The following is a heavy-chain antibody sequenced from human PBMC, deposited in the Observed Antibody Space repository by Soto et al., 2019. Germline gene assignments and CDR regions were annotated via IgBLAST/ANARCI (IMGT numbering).Heavy chain of an antibody. CDR1: GGSISSSNW. Sequence: QVQLQESGPGLVKPSGTLSLTCAVSGGSISSSNWWNWVRQPPGKGLEWIGEIYHSGSTNYKPSLKSRVTISVDKSKNQFSLKLSSVAAADTAVYYCARDKARYYYGSGSSTLFHYWGQGTLVTVSS. J-gene: IGHJ4*02. CDR2: IYHSGST. CDR3: ARDKARYYYGSGSSTLFHY. V-gene: IGHV4-4*02. D-gene: IGHD3-10*01.